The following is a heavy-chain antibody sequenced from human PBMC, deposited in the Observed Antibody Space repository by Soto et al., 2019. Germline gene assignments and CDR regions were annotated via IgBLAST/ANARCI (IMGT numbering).Heavy chain of an antibody. D-gene: IGHD5-18*01. J-gene: IGHJ4*02. CDR2: IWYDGSNQ. V-gene: IGHV3-33*01. Sequence: QVQLVESGGGVVQPGRSLRLSCAASGFTFSSYGMHWVRQAPGKGLEWVAGIWYDGSNQYYADSVKGRFTISRDNSKNTLYLQMNSLRAEDTAVYYCARDLSRGYSYGSDYWGQGALVTVSS. CDR3: ARDLSRGYSYGSDY. CDR1: GFTFSSYG.